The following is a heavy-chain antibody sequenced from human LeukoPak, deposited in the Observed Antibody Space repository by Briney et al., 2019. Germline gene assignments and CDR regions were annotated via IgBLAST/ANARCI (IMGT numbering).Heavy chain of an antibody. CDR1: GFTFSSSD. Sequence: GGSLRLSCAASGFTFSSSDMHWVRQAPGKGLEWVAHISYDGSNTYYADSVKGRFTISRDNAKNSLYLQMNSLRAEDTAVYYCATDRLRRVAAYYYYYGMDVWGKGTTVTVSS. D-gene: IGHD2-15*01. CDR2: ISYDGSNT. V-gene: IGHV3-30*03. J-gene: IGHJ6*04. CDR3: ATDRLRRVAAYYYYYGMDV.